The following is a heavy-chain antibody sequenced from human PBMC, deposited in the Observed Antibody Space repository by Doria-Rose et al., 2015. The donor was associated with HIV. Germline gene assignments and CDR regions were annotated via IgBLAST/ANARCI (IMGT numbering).Heavy chain of an antibody. CDR3: ARMGSYRELDY. CDR2: TYYTGTS. J-gene: IGHJ4*02. D-gene: IGHD3-3*01. Sequence: LTCGVSGASVSSRGYYWNWIRQVPGKGLESLGYTYYTGTSDYSPSLKSRLNMAVDTSKNQFSLKLSFVTVADTAVYYCARMGSYRELDYWGQGALVIVSA. CDR1: GASVSSRGYY. V-gene: IGHV4-31*11.